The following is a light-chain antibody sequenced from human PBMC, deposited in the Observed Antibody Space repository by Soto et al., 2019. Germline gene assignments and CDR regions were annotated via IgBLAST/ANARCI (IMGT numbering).Light chain of an antibody. V-gene: IGKV3-15*01. CDR2: SAS. Sequence: EVVMTQSPVTLSVSPGERATLSCRASQSVGTNLGWYQQKPSQAPRLRIYSASTRATGIPARFSGSGSGTEFTLTIPSLQSEDFAVYYCQQYDNWPPLTFGGGTKVEIK. CDR3: QQYDNWPPLT. CDR1: QSVGTN. J-gene: IGKJ4*01.